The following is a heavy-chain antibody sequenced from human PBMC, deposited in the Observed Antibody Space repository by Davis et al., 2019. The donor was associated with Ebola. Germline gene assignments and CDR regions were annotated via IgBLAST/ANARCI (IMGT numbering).Heavy chain of an antibody. CDR2: AYYRSNWRH. Sequence: MPSDTLSLTCAISGDSVSSNSATWNWIRQSPTRGLEWLGRAYYRSNWRHDYAPSLKGRMTINLDTSKNQFSLQLNSVTPEDTAVYFCGRDPSFCLSCLDVWGHGTTVTVSS. CDR1: GDSVSSNSAT. J-gene: IGHJ6*02. CDR3: GRDPSFCLSCLDV. V-gene: IGHV6-1*01. D-gene: IGHD2-2*01.